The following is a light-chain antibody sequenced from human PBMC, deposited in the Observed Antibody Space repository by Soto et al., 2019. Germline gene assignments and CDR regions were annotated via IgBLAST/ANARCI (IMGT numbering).Light chain of an antibody. CDR3: QSYDNTLSGPIYV. CDR2: GNT. Sequence: SLLTQPPSVSGALGQRVTISCTGITSNIGAGYDVHWYQLLPGRAPKLLIYGNTNRPSGVPDRFSGSKSATSASLAITGLQAEDEAIYYCQSYDNTLSGPIYVFGTGTKVTVL. V-gene: IGLV1-40*01. J-gene: IGLJ1*01. CDR1: TSNIGAGYD.